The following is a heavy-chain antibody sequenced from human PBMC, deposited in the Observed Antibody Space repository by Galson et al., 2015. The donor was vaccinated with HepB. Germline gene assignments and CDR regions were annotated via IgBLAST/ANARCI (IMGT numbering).Heavy chain of an antibody. CDR1: GFTFSSYA. V-gene: IGHV3-74*01. D-gene: IGHD3-3*01. CDR3: ARDPYYSRDYDFWSGYRGSWFDP. CDR2: INSDGSST. J-gene: IGHJ5*02. Sequence: SLRLSCAASGFTFSSYAMHWVRQAPGKGLVWVSRINSDGSSTSYADSVKGRFTISRDNAKNTLYLQMNSLRAEDTAVYYCARDPYYSRDYDFWSGYRGSWFDPWGQGTLVTVSS.